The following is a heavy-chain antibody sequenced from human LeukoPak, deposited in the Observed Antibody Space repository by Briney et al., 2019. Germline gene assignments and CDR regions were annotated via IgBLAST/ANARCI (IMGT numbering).Heavy chain of an antibody. CDR2: LNWNGKKT. CDR3: ARGEQWLDS. V-gene: IGHV3-20*04. CDR1: GFSFDNYG. J-gene: IGHJ4*02. D-gene: IGHD6-19*01. Sequence: GGSLRLSCAASGFSFDNYGMTWVRQAPGKALEWVSGLNWNGKKTGYADSVRGRFSISRDNAKDSLFLQMDSLRVEDTALYYCARGEQWLDSWGRGTLVTVSS.